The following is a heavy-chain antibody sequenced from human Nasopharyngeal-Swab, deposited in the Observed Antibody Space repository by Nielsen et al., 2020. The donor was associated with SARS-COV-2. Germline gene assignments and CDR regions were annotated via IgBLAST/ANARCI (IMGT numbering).Heavy chain of an antibody. D-gene: IGHD3-3*01. CDR3: EGEWLDYDFWSAYFMDV. J-gene: IGHJ6*02. CDR2: ISSSSSYI. Sequence: GGSLRLSCAASGFTFNNYNFNWVRQAPGKGLEWVSSISSSSSYIYYADSVKGRFTISRDNAKNSLYLQMNSLRAEDKEGEEGEGEWLDYDFWSAYFMDVWGQGTTVTVSS. V-gene: IGHV3-21*01. CDR1: GFTFNNYN.